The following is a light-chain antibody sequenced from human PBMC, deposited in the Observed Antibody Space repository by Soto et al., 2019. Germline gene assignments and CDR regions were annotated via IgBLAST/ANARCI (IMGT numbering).Light chain of an antibody. J-gene: IGLJ3*02. CDR3: TSYTTSSPLV. CDR1: SSDVGGYDY. V-gene: IGLV2-14*01. CDR2: DVT. Sequence: QSALTQPASVSGSPGQSITISCTGTSSDVGGYDYVSWYQQHPGKAPKLMIYDVTYRPSGVSNRFSGSKSGNTASLTISGLQAEDEADYYCTSYTTSSPLVFGGGTQLTVL.